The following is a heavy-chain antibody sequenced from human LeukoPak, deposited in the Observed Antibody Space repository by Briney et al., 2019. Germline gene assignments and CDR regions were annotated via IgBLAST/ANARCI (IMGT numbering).Heavy chain of an antibody. CDR2: ISSGSDNI. CDR3: ARDLVVVPTPSTYHY. J-gene: IGHJ4*02. CDR1: GFRFNTFW. V-gene: IGHV3-21*06. Sequence: PGGSLRLSCAASGFRFNTFWMSWVRQAPGKGLDWVSSISSGSDNIHYADSVKGRFTISRDNAKNSVYLQMNSLRADDTAVYYCARDLVVVPTPSTYHYWGQGTLVTVSS. D-gene: IGHD2-2*01.